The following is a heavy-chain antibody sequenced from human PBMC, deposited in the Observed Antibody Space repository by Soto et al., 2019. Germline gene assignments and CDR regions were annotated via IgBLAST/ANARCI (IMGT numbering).Heavy chain of an antibody. V-gene: IGHV3-23*01. Sequence: HPGGSLRLSCAASGFTFSSFAMSWVRQAPGKGPEWVSSISGNGYSTYYTDSVKGRFTISRDNSKNTLFLQMNSLRVDDTAIYYCAKDRPNYYGDSGNYYKAGGDSWGQATLVTVSS. J-gene: IGHJ5*01. CDR2: ISGNGYST. CDR1: GFTFSSFA. CDR3: AKDRPNYYGDSGNYYKAGGDS. D-gene: IGHD3-10*01.